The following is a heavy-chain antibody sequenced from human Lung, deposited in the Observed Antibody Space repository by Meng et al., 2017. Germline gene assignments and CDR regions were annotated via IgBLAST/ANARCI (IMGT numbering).Heavy chain of an antibody. D-gene: IGHD1-26*01. CDR1: GGSITSSTW. J-gene: IGHJ4*02. Sequence: QLQLHESRPGLVEPSGTLSLTCAVSGGSITSSTWWSWVRQTPGKGLEWFGGIFHSGSTNYNPPLESRVTISVDKSKNQFSLKVYSVTAADTATYYCARFDISSSGRGDYWGQGILVTVSS. CDR2: IFHSGST. V-gene: IGHV4-4*02. CDR3: ARFDISSSGRGDY.